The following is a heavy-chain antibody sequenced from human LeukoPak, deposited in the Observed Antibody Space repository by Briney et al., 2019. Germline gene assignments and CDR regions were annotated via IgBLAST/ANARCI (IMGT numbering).Heavy chain of an antibody. CDR1: GYTFTSYG. CDR2: ISAYNGNT. V-gene: IGHV1-18*01. CDR3: ARVEVIVGATTWVNFDY. D-gene: IGHD1-26*01. Sequence: GASVKVSCKASGYTFTSYGISWVRQAPGRGLERMGWISAYNGNTNYAQKLQGRVTMTTDTSTSTAYMELRSLRSDDTAVYYCARVEVIVGATTWVNFDYWGQGTLVTVSS. J-gene: IGHJ4*02.